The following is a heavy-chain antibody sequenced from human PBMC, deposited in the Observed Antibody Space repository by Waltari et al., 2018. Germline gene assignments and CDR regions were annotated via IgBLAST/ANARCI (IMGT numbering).Heavy chain of an antibody. J-gene: IGHJ3*01. V-gene: IGHV3-74*01. D-gene: IGHD1-7*01. CDR3: ASGNSHAFDL. CDR2: INSEGSGT. CDR1: GFTFSSYW. Sequence: EVQLVESGGGLVQPGGSLRVSCPASGFTFSSYWMHWVRQVPGKGLVWGSRINSEGSGTSYADSAKGRFTISRDNAKNTLFLQMNSLRGEDTAVYYCASGNSHAFDLWGQGTMVTVSS.